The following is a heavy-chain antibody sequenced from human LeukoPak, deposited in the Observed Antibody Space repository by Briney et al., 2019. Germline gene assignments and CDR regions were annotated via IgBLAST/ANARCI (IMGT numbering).Heavy chain of an antibody. V-gene: IGHV4-39*07. D-gene: IGHD3-10*01. J-gene: IGHJ2*01. CDR1: GCSISSSSYY. CDR2: IYYSGST. CDR3: ARVPRGYWYFEL. Sequence: SETLSLTCTVSGCSISSSSYYWGWMRQPPGKGLEWIGSIYYSGSTYYNPSLKSRVTISVDTSKNQFSLKLSSVTAADTAVYYCARVPRGYWYFELWGRGTLVTVSS.